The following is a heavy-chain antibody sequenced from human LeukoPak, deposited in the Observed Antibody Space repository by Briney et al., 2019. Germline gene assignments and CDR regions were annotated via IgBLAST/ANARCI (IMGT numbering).Heavy chain of an antibody. CDR1: GFTFSSYW. D-gene: IGHD3-22*01. V-gene: IGHV3-74*01. CDR3: ARNSYYYDSSGYHDAFDI. CDR2: INSDGSST. J-gene: IGHJ3*02. Sequence: PGGSLRLSCAASGFTFSSYWTQWVRQAPGKGLVWVSRINSDGSSTSYADSVKGRFTISRDNAKNTLYLQMNSLRAEDTAVYYCARNSYYYDSSGYHDAFDIWGQGTMVTVSS.